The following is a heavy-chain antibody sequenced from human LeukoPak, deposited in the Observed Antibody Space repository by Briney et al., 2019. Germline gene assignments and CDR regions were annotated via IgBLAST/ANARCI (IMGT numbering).Heavy chain of an antibody. CDR1: GGSISSGSYY. CDR3: ASGSYYFDY. Sequence: PSETLSLTCTDSGGSISSGSYYWSWIRQPAGKGLEWIGRIYTSGSTNYNPSLKSRVTISVDTPKNQFSLKLSSVTAADTAVYCCASGSYYFDYWGQGTLVTVSS. V-gene: IGHV4-61*02. CDR2: IYTSGST. J-gene: IGHJ4*02. D-gene: IGHD2-2*03.